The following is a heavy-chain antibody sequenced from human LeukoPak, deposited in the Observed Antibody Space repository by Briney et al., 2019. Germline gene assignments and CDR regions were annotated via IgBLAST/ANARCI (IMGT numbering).Heavy chain of an antibody. CDR2: IYYSGST. CDR1: GGSISSYY. D-gene: IGHD6-6*01. J-gene: IGHJ4*02. CDR3: AGGFEYTNLDY. Sequence: PSGTLSLTCTVSGGSISSYYWSWIRQPPGKGLEWIGYIYYSGSTNYNPSLKSRVTISVDTSKNQFSLKLSSVTAADTAVYYCAGGFEYTNLDYWGQGTLVTVSS. V-gene: IGHV4-59*01.